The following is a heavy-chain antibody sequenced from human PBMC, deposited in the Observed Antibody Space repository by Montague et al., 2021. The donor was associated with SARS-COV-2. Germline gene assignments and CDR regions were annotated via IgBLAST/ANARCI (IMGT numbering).Heavy chain of an antibody. CDR2: IYSGGNT. V-gene: IGHV3-66*02. CDR3: ARDGSSSWYGSYYYGMDV. D-gene: IGHD6-13*01. J-gene: IGHJ6*02. CDR1: GFTVSSNY. Sequence: SLRLSCAASGFTVSSNYMSWVRQAPGKGLEWVSVIYSGGNTYYADSVKGRFTISRDNSKNNLYLQMISLRAEDTAVYYCARDGSSSWYGSYYYGMDVWGQGTTVTASS.